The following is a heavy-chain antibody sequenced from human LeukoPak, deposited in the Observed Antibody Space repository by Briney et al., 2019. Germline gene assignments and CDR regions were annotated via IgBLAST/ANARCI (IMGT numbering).Heavy chain of an antibody. CDR1: GFTFSSYW. V-gene: IGHV3-74*01. Sequence: GGSLRLSCAASGFTFSSYWMHWVRQAPGKGLVWVSRIKSDGSTNYADPVKGRFTISRDNAKNTVSLQMNSLRAEDTGVYYCARAPSEIGGYYPEYFRHWGQGTLVTVSS. D-gene: IGHD3-22*01. CDR2: IKSDGST. J-gene: IGHJ1*01. CDR3: ARAPSEIGGYYPEYFRH.